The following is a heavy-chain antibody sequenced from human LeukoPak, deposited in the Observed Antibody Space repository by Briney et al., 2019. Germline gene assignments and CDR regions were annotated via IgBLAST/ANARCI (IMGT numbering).Heavy chain of an antibody. Sequence: SETLSLTCTVSGGSISGFYWSWIRQPPGKGLEWIGYVSDSGSTNYNSSLRSRVTISRDTSTNQFSLKLSSVTTADTAVYYCATAGQLLVFGSWGQGTLVTVSS. V-gene: IGHV4-59*01. CDR1: GGSISGFY. J-gene: IGHJ5*01. CDR2: VSDSGST. CDR3: ATAGQLLVFGS. D-gene: IGHD6-13*01.